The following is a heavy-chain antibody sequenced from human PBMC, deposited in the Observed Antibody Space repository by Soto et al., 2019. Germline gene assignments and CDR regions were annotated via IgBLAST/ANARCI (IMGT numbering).Heavy chain of an antibody. CDR2: IYHSGST. V-gene: IGHV4-4*02. Sequence: SETLSLTCAVSGASISSDKWWSWVRQPPGKGLEWIWEIYHSGSTNYIPSLKSRVSISVDTSKNQFSLKLNSVTAADTAVYYCARGGTGDLDYWGQGALVTVSS. CDR3: ARGGTGDLDY. J-gene: IGHJ4*02. D-gene: IGHD7-27*01. CDR1: GASISSDKW.